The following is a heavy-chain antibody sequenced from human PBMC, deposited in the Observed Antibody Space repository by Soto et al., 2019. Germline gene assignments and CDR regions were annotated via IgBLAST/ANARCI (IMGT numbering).Heavy chain of an antibody. Sequence: ASVKVSCKASGGTFSSYTISWVRQAPGQGLEWMGRIIPILGNTGNAQKFQGRITMTRNTSISTAYMELSSLRSEDTAVYYCARSVEWLASFDYWGQGTLVTVSS. V-gene: IGHV1-8*02. CDR3: ARSVEWLASFDY. CDR2: IIPILGNT. CDR1: GGTFSSYT. J-gene: IGHJ4*02. D-gene: IGHD6-19*01.